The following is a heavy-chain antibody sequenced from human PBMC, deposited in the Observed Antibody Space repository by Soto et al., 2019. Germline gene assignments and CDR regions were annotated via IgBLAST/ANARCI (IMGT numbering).Heavy chain of an antibody. CDR1: GGSVSSGSYY. V-gene: IGHV4-61*01. CDR2: IYYSGST. J-gene: IGHJ6*02. Sequence: PSETLSLTCTVSGGSVSSGSYYWSWIRQPPGKGLEWIGYIYYSGSTNYNPSLKSRVTISVDTSKNQFSLKLSSVTAADTAVYHCAREKREVDTASDVWGQGTTVTVSS. D-gene: IGHD5-18*01. CDR3: AREKREVDTASDV.